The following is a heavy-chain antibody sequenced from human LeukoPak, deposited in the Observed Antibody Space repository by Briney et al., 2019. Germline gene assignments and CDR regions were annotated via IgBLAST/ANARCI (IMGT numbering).Heavy chain of an antibody. J-gene: IGHJ4*02. CDR1: GFTFSSYA. CDR3: ARDPATVTSCFDC. Sequence: GRSLRLSCAASGFTFSSYAMHWVRQAPGKGLEWVAVISYDGSNKYYADSVKGRFTISRDNSKNTLYLQMSSLKVEDTAIYYCARDPATVTSCFDCWGQGTLVTVSS. CDR2: ISYDGSNK. V-gene: IGHV3-30*04. D-gene: IGHD4-17*01.